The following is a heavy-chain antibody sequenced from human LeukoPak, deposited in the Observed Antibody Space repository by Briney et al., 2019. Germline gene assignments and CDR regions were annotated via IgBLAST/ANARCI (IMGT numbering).Heavy chain of an antibody. Sequence: ASVKVSCKASGYTFTGYAMHWVRQAPGQRLEWMGWINAGNGNTKYSQKFQGRVTITRDTSASTAYMELSSLRSEDTAVYYCARPTYGSGSPDYWGQGTLVTVSS. J-gene: IGHJ4*02. CDR3: ARPTYGSGSPDY. CDR2: INAGNGNT. V-gene: IGHV1-3*01. CDR1: GYTFTGYA. D-gene: IGHD3-10*01.